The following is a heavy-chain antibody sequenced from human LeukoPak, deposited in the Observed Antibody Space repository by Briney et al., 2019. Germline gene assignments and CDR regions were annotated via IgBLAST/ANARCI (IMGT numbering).Heavy chain of an antibody. CDR2: IRYDGSNK. V-gene: IGHV3-30*02. J-gene: IGHJ3*02. Sequence: PGGSLRLSCAASGFTFSSYGMHWVRQAPGKGLEWVAFIRYDGSNKYYADSVKGRFTISRDNSKNTLYLQMNSLRAEDTAMYYCAKDPHSGWGTNDASDIWGQGTMVTVSS. D-gene: IGHD6-19*01. CDR3: AKDPHSGWGTNDASDI. CDR1: GFTFSSYG.